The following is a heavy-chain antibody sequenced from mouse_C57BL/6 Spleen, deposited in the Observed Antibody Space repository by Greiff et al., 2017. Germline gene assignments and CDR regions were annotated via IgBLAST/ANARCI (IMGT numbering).Heavy chain of an antibody. CDR1: GYTFTDYE. V-gene: IGHV1-15*01. J-gene: IGHJ4*01. CDR3: TSYGDY. CDR2: IDPETGGT. Sequence: LVESGAELVRPGASVTLSCKASGYTFTDYEMHWVKQPPVHGLEWIGAIDPETGGTAYNQKFKGKAILTADKSSSTAYMELRSLTSEDSAVYYCTSYGDYWGQGTSVTVSS. D-gene: IGHD1-1*01.